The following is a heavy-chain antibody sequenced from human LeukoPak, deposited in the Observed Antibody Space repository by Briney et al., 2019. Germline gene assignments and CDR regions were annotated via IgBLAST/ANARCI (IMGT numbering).Heavy chain of an antibody. Sequence: ASVKVSCKASGYTFTSYGISWVRQAPGQGLEWMGWISAYNGNTNYAQKLQGRVTMTTDTSTSTAYMELRSLRSDDTAVYYCAREHQDYDFWSGSTGAFDIWGQGTMVTVSS. CDR3: AREHQDYDFWSGSTGAFDI. J-gene: IGHJ3*02. V-gene: IGHV1-18*01. CDR2: ISAYNGNT. CDR1: GYTFTSYG. D-gene: IGHD3-3*01.